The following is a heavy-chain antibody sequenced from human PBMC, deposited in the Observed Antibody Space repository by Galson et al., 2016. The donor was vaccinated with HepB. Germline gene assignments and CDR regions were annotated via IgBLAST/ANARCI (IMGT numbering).Heavy chain of an antibody. CDR2: INQGGSEK. J-gene: IGHJ3*02. CDR3: VRDIYYTGSGGYYLAFDI. D-gene: IGHD3-22*01. CDR1: GFTFSSNW. Sequence: SLRLSCAASGFTFSSNWMNWVRQTPGKGLEWVANINQGGSEKNYVDSVKGRFTISRDNAKNSLYLQMHSLRVEDTAVYYCVRDIYYTGSGGYYLAFDIWGQGTMVTFSS. V-gene: IGHV3-7*04.